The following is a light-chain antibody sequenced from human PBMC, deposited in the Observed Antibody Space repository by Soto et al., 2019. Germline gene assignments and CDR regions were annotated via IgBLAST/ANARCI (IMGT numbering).Light chain of an antibody. CDR1: QGISSY. CDR3: QQYNSYSWT. V-gene: IGKV1-8*01. Sequence: AIRMSQSPASLSASTGDRVTITCRASQGISSYLAWYQQKPGKAPKLLIYAASTLQSGVPPRFSGSRSGTEFTLTISSLQPDDFATYYCQQYNSYSWTFGQGTKV. CDR2: AAS. J-gene: IGKJ1*01.